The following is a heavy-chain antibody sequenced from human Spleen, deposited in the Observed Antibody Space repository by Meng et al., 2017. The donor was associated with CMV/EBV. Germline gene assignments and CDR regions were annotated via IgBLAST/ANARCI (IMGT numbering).Heavy chain of an antibody. CDR3: AKIFPSDYYKYSMDV. D-gene: IGHD3-3*01. CDR2: LSYGGNI. V-gene: IGHV4-39*06. J-gene: IGHJ6*02. Sequence: SETLSLTCTVSGASITSTYFWDWIRQSPGKGLEWIGSLSYGGNIYYNSSLKSRVTISVDMSKNHFTLRLTSVTAAGTAVYYCAKIFPSDYYKYSMDVWGQGTTVTVSS. CDR1: GASITSTYF.